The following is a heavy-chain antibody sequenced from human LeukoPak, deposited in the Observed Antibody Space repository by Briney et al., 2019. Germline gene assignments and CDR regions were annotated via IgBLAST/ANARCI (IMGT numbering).Heavy chain of an antibody. Sequence: ASVKVSCKVSEGTFSSYAISWVRQAPGQGLEWMGGIIPIFGTANYAQKFQGRVTITADESTRTAYMELSSLRSEDTAVYYCARVTGGRYCSTTSCYMRGWFDPWGQGTLVTVSS. D-gene: IGHD2-2*02. J-gene: IGHJ5*02. CDR1: EGTFSSYA. V-gene: IGHV1-69*13. CDR2: IIPIFGTA. CDR3: ARVTGGRYCSTTSCYMRGWFDP.